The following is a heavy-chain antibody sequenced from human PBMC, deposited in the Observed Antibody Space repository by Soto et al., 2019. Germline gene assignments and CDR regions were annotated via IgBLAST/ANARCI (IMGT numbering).Heavy chain of an antibody. J-gene: IGHJ4*02. V-gene: IGHV3-23*01. CDR1: GLTLSSHA. Sequence: GGSLRLSCAASGLTLSSHAMTWVRQAPGKGLDWVSTVSYYGDVTYYADSVRGRFTISRDNSKNTLYLQLNILRVEDTAVYYFGPGSSGTRGEDSWGPGVVVTGSS. CDR3: GPGSSGTRGEDS. D-gene: IGHD3-10*01. CDR2: VSYYGDVT.